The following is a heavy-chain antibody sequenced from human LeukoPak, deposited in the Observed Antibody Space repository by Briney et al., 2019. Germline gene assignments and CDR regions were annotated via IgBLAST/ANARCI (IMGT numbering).Heavy chain of an antibody. CDR2: ISSTSSYI. CDR3: ARDMATIEGYFDY. V-gene: IGHV3-21*01. J-gene: IGHJ4*02. CDR1: EFAFSSYT. D-gene: IGHD5-24*01. Sequence: GGSLRLSCAASEFAFSSYTRNWVRQAPGKGLEWVSSISSTSSYIYYADSVRGRFTIPRANAKNSLYLQMYSLRAEDTAVYYCARDMATIEGYFDYWGQGTLVTVSS.